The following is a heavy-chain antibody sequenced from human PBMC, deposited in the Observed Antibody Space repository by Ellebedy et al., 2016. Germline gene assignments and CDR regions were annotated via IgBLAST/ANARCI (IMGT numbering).Heavy chain of an antibody. CDR2: INPNNGVT. J-gene: IGHJ4*02. D-gene: IGHD3-3*01. CDR3: AREFESGADSSCFDH. V-gene: IGHV1-2*02. Sequence: GGSLRLXXAASGYTFNGHYIHWVRQAPGQGLEWLGWINPNNGVTNYARRFKGRVRMTKDSSMTTTFMELRSLRSDDTAVYYCAREFESGADSSCFDHWGQGALVTVSS. CDR1: GYTFNGHY.